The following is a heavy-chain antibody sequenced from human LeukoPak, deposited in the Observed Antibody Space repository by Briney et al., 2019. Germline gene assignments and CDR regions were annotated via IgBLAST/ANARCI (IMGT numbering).Heavy chain of an antibody. CDR1: GFTFSSYG. Sequence: PGRSLRLSCAASGFTFSSYGMHWVRQAPGKGLEWVAVIWYDGSNKYYADSVKGRFTISRDNSKNTLYLQMNSLRAEDTAVYYCARVRERRYFDYWGQGTLVTVSS. V-gene: IGHV3-33*01. CDR2: IWYDGSNK. D-gene: IGHD1-1*01. CDR3: ARVRERRYFDY. J-gene: IGHJ4*02.